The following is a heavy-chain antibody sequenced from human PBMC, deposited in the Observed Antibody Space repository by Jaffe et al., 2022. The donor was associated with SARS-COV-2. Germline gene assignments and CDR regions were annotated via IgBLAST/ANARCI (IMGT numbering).Heavy chain of an antibody. Sequence: EVQLVESGGGLVQPGGSLRLSCAASGFTFSSYWMSWVRQAPGKGLEWVANIKQDGSEKYYVDSVKGRFTISRDNAKNSLYLQMNSLRAEDTAVYYCAREGLYYYYGMDVWGQGTTVTVSS. CDR1: GFTFSSYW. J-gene: IGHJ6*02. V-gene: IGHV3-7*01. CDR3: AREGLYYYYGMDV. CDR2: IKQDGSEK.